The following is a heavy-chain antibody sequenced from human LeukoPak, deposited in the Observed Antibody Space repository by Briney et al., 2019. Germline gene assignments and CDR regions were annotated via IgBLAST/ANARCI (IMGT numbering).Heavy chain of an antibody. CDR2: ISGSGGST. J-gene: IGHJ4*02. CDR1: GFTFSSYA. D-gene: IGHD3-22*01. CDR3: AKSFYYDSSGYYHDKYYFDY. Sequence: PGGSLRLSCAASGFTFSSYAMSWVRQAPGKGLEWVSAISGSGGSTYYADSVKGRFTIPRDNSKNTLYLQMNSMRAEDTAVYYCAKSFYYDSSGYYHDKYYFDYWGQGTLVTVSS. V-gene: IGHV3-23*01.